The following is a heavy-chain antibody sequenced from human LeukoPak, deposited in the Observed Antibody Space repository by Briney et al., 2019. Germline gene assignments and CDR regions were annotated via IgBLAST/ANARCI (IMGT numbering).Heavy chain of an antibody. CDR1: GFTVSSNY. CDR2: IYSGGET. J-gene: IGHJ4*02. V-gene: IGHV3-53*01. CDR3: ARASGYSGYDPFDY. Sequence: GGSLRLSCAASGFTVSSNYMSWVRQAPGKGLEWVSVIYSGGETYYADFVKGRFTISRDNSKSTLYLQMNTLRAEDTAVYYCARASGYSGYDPFDYWGQGTLVTVSS. D-gene: IGHD5-12*01.